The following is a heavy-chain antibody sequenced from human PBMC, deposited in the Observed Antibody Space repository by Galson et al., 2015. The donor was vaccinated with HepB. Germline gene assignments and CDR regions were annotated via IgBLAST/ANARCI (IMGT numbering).Heavy chain of an antibody. CDR1: GFTFSNYG. CDR3: AKDSSGCSYGQCYYFDY. V-gene: IGHV3-30*18. D-gene: IGHD5-18*01. Sequence: SLRLSCAASGFTFSNYGMHWVRQAPGKGLEWVAVISYDGSNKYYADSVKGRFTISRDNSKNTLYLQMNSLRAEDTAVYYCAKDSSGCSYGQCYYFDYWGQGTLVTVSS. J-gene: IGHJ4*02. CDR2: ISYDGSNK.